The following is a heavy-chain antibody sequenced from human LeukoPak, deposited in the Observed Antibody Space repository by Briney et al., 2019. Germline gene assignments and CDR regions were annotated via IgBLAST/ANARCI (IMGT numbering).Heavy chain of an antibody. CDR3: ARDQYSSGWYRFDY. Sequence: SQTLSPTCAISGASLSSNSAAWHWTTQSPSRGLKWLGRTYYRSKWNNAYPLSVKSRITINQDTTKTHFSLQLHSAPPEDSAVYYCARDQYSSGWYRFDYWGQGTLVTVSS. CDR2: TYYRSKWNN. CDR1: GASLSSNSAA. V-gene: IGHV6-1*01. J-gene: IGHJ4*02. D-gene: IGHD6-19*01.